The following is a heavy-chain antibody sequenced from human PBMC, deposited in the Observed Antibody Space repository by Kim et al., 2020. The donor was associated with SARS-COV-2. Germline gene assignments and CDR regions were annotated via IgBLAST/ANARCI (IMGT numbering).Heavy chain of an antibody. CDR3: ASTTQYFDWLLSGYFQN. CDR1: GFTFSSYA. J-gene: IGHJ1*01. CDR2: ISGSGGST. Sequence: GGSLRLSCAASGFTFSSYAMSWVRQAPGKGLEWVSAISGSGGSTYYADSVKGRFTISRDNSKNTLYLQMNSLRAEDTAVYYCASTTQYFDWLLSGYFQNWGQGTLVTVSS. D-gene: IGHD3-9*01. V-gene: IGHV3-23*01.